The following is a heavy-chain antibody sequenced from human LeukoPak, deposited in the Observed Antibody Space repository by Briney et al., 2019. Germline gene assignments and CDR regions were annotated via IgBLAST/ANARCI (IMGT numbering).Heavy chain of an antibody. D-gene: IGHD6-6*01. CDR1: GFTFSDYY. CDR2: ISSSGSTI. Sequence: PGGSLRLSCAASGFTFSDYYMSWIRQAPGKGLEWVSYISSSGSTIYYADSVKGRFTISRDNAKNSLYLQMNSLRAEDTAVYYCARTPSSSFFRGRWFDPWGQGTLVTVSS. CDR3: ARTPSSSFFRGRWFDP. V-gene: IGHV3-11*01. J-gene: IGHJ5*02.